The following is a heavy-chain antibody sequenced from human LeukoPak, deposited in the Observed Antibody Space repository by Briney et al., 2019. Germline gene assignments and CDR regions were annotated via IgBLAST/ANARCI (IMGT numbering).Heavy chain of an antibody. D-gene: IGHD3-9*01. V-gene: IGHV4-39*01. Sequence: SETLSLTCTVSGGSISSSSYYWGWIRQPPGKGLEWIGSIYYSGSTYYNPSLKSRVTISVDTSKNQFSLKLSSVTAADTAVYYRARRSYDILTVYSYNWFDPWGQGTLVTVSS. CDR2: IYYSGST. CDR1: GGSISSSSYY. CDR3: ARRSYDILTVYSYNWFDP. J-gene: IGHJ5*02.